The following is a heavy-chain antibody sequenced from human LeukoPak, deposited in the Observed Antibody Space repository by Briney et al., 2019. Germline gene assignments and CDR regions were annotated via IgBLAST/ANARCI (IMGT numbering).Heavy chain of an antibody. CDR3: AREGTLTGYYDDDFYYYGMDV. D-gene: IGHD3-9*01. J-gene: IGHJ6*04. V-gene: IGHV4-61*01. CDR1: GGSVSSGRND. Sequence: SETLSLTCSVSGGSVSSGRNDWGWIRLPPGKGLEWIGYIYYTGSTNYNPSLKNQTTISVDMSNNQFSLKLTSVTAADTAVYYCAREGTLTGYYDDDFYYYGMDVWGKGTTVIVSS. CDR2: IYYTGST.